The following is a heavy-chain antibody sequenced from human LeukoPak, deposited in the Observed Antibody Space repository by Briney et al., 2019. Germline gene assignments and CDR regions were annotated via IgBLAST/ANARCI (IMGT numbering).Heavy chain of an antibody. CDR2: IKQDGSEK. Sequence: GGSLRLSCAASGLTFSSYWMSWVRQAPGKGLEWVANIKQDGSEKYYVDSAKGRFTISRDNAKNSLYLQMNSLRAEDTAVYYCAKQDIVVVPATNGVDYWGQGTLVTVSS. V-gene: IGHV3-7*01. J-gene: IGHJ4*02. CDR1: GLTFSSYW. D-gene: IGHD2-2*01. CDR3: AKQDIVVVPATNGVDY.